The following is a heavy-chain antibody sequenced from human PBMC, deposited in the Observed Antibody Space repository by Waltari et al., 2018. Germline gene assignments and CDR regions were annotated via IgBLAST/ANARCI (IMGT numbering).Heavy chain of an antibody. D-gene: IGHD2-15*01. CDR1: GDSLSSPYC. V-gene: IGHV4-4*02. CDR2: VRGDGRT. J-gene: IGHJ5*02. CDR3: ARDRGRGLYLDT. Sequence: QLQLQESGPGLVKPSGTLSLNCAVSGDSLSSPYCWSWVRQSPQKGLEWLGQVRGDGRTNYNPSFAGRVTVSLDTSNSQFSLKLTSATAADTALYYCARDRGRGLYLDTWGPGTLVTV.